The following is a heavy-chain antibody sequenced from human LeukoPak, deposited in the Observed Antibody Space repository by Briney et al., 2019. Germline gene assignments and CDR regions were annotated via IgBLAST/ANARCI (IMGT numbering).Heavy chain of an antibody. V-gene: IGHV4-38-2*02. CDR2: IYYSGST. CDR1: GYSISSGYY. CDR3: ARTAQTGTMDY. D-gene: IGHD1-7*01. J-gene: IGHJ4*02. Sequence: PSETLSLTCTVSGYSISSGYYWGWIRQPPGKGLEWIGSIYYSGSTYYNPSLKSRVTISVDTSKNQFSLKLSSVTAADTAVYYCARTAQTGTMDYWGQGTLVTVSS.